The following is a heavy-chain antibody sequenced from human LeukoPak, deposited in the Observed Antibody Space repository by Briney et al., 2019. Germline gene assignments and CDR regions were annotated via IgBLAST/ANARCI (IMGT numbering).Heavy chain of an antibody. J-gene: IGHJ5*02. Sequence: ASVTVSCKASGYTFTGYYRHRVRQAPGQGIEWNGRINPNTGGTDYAQKFQGRVTMTRDTSITTAYMELSRLTSDDTAIYYCAKVPPSITAAGNWLGPWGQGALVTVSS. CDR3: AKVPPSITAAGNWLGP. V-gene: IGHV1-2*06. D-gene: IGHD6-13*01. CDR1: GYTFTGYY. CDR2: INPNTGGT.